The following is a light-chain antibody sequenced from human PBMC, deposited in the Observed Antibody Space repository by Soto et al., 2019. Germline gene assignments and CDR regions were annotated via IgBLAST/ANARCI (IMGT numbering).Light chain of an antibody. CDR1: QSVSSY. V-gene: IGKV3-11*01. CDR2: DAS. J-gene: IGKJ4*01. CDR3: QRRSNWLLT. Sequence: EIVLTQSPATLSLSPGERATLSCRASQSVSSYLAWYQQKPGQAPRLLIYDASNRATGIPARFSGSGSGTDFTLTISSLEPEDFAVYYCQRRSNWLLTFSGGTKVEIK.